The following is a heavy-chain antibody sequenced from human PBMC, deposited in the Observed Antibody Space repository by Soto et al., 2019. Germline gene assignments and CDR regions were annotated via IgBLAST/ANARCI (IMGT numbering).Heavy chain of an antibody. Sequence: SETLSLTCTDSGASITGTSYWSWIRQPAGKGLEWIGRFSLSGTTNYNPSLRSRVTMSADVSKNQFSLRLTSVTAADTALYYCARGMTPPGSPAWYYFDSWGQGTLVTVSS. CDR3: ARGMTPPGSPAWYYFDS. CDR2: FSLSGTT. V-gene: IGHV4-4*07. CDR1: GASITGTSY. D-gene: IGHD3-10*01. J-gene: IGHJ4*02.